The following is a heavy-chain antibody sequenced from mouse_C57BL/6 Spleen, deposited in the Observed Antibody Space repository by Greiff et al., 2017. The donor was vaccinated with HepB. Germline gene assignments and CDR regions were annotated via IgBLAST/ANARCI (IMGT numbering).Heavy chain of an antibody. CDR2: INPSSGYT. J-gene: IGHJ2*01. D-gene: IGHD1-1*01. CDR1: GYTFTSYT. V-gene: IGHV1-4*01. CDR3: ARWAFWDYGRRGGDY. Sequence: QVQLQQSGAELARPGASVKMSCKASGYTFTSYTMHWVKQRPGQGLEWIGYINPSSGYTKYNQKFKDKATVTADNSSSTAYMQLSSLTSEEAAVYYCARWAFWDYGRRGGDYWGQGTTLTVSS.